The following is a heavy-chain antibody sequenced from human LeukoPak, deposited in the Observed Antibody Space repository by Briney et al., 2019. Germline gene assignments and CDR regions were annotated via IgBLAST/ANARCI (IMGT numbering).Heavy chain of an antibody. D-gene: IGHD2-2*01. CDR2: IYYSGST. Sequence: SETLSLTCTVSGGSISSYYWSCIRQPPGKGLEWIGYIYYSGSTNYNPSLKSRVTISVDTSKNQFSLKLSSVTAADTAVYYCARGVPAAMLAFDIWGQGTMVTVSS. CDR1: GGSISSYY. V-gene: IGHV4-59*01. CDR3: ARGVPAAMLAFDI. J-gene: IGHJ3*02.